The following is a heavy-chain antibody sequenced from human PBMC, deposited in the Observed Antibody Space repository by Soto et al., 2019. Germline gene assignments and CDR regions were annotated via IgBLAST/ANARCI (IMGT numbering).Heavy chain of an antibody. Sequence: SVKVSCKASGGTFSIYAISWVRQAPGQGLEWMGGIIPIFGTANYAQKFQGRVTITADESTSTAYMELSSLRSEDTAVYYCARGVVVVAAPGHYYYGMDVWGQGTTVTVSS. CDR2: IIPIFGTA. CDR3: ARGVVVVAAPGHYYYGMDV. D-gene: IGHD2-15*01. V-gene: IGHV1-69*13. J-gene: IGHJ6*02. CDR1: GGTFSIYA.